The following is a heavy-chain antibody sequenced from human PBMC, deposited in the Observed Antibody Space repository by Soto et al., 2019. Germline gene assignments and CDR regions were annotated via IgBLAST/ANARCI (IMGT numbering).Heavy chain of an antibody. D-gene: IGHD6-19*01. J-gene: IGHJ3*01. CDR3: ARVMGTDGWSNHHFDL. Sequence: GGSLRLSCAASGFTFVDYAMHWVRQAPGQGLEWVSGISWDGGYMGYAESVKGRFTISRDNAKKSLYLQMNSLRVEDTAVYWCARVMGTDGWSNHHFDLWGQGTMVTVSS. V-gene: IGHV3-9*01. CDR1: GFTFVDYA. CDR2: ISWDGGYM.